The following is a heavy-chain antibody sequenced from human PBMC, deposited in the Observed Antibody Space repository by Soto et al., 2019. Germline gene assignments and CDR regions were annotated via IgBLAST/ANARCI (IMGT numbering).Heavy chain of an antibody. Sequence: PGGSLRLSCAASGFTSSSYGMHWVRQAPGKGLEWVAVIWYDGSNKYYADSVKGRFTISRDNSKNTLYLQMNSLRAEDTAVYYCARGGPYYDFWSGYYEYYFDYWGQGTLVTVSS. J-gene: IGHJ4*02. D-gene: IGHD3-3*01. V-gene: IGHV3-33*01. CDR2: IWYDGSNK. CDR1: GFTSSSYG. CDR3: ARGGPYYDFWSGYYEYYFDY.